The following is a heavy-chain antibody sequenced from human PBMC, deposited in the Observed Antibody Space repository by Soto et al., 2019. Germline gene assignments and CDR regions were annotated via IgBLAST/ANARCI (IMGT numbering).Heavy chain of an antibody. CDR3: AREGGNSPYFFDY. V-gene: IGHV3-7*01. CDR2: MKLDGSEK. Sequence: GGSLRLSCAGSGFRFSASWINWVRQAPGKGLEWVANMKLDGSEKYYVDSVKGRFTISRDNAKNLLYLQMSNLRAEDTAVYYCAREGGNSPYFFDYWGQGTPVTVSS. J-gene: IGHJ4*02. D-gene: IGHD3-9*01. CDR1: GFRFSASW.